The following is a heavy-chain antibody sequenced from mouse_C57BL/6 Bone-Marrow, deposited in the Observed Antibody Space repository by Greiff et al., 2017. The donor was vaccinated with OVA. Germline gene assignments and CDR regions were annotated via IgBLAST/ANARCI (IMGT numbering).Heavy chain of an antibody. J-gene: IGHJ1*03. Sequence: QVQLQQPGAELVMPGASVKLSCKASGYTFPSYWMHWVKQRPGQGLEWIGEIDPSDSYTNYNQKFKGKSTLTVDKSSSTAYMQLSSLTSEDSAVYYCAREGHLLWYFDVWGTGTTVTVSS. CDR2: IDPSDSYT. V-gene: IGHV1-69*01. D-gene: IGHD2-1*01. CDR3: AREGHLLWYFDV. CDR1: GYTFPSYW.